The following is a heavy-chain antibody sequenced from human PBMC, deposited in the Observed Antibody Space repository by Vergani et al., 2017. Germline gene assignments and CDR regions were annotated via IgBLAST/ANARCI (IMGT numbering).Heavy chain of an antibody. D-gene: IGHD2-21*01. CDR3: AGQITVVNAKRFDS. CDR1: GGSSVSSAYY. Sequence: QVQLQESGPRLVKPSQTLSLTCTVSGGSSVSSAYYWGWIRQTPGKGLEWIGTIYSTGNRHYMSSLKGRVTISLATSKNQVSLKLTSVTAADTAVYYCAGQITVVNAKRFDSWGQGILVTVSS. V-gene: IGHV4-38-2*02. J-gene: IGHJ5*01. CDR2: IYSTGNR.